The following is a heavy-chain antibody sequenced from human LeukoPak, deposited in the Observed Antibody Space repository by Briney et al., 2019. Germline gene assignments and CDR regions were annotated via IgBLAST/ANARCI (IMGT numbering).Heavy chain of an antibody. CDR1: GLPIADFA. J-gene: IGHJ4*01. CDR3: ARESGKIDY. V-gene: IGHV3-43*02. Sequence: GGSLRLSCVASGLPIADFAMHWVRQAPGKGLGWVSLICGDGVSTFYADSVKGRFSISRDNSKNSLSLEMNSLRTEDPAMYLGARESGKIDYWGQGSLVAVSS. CDR2: ICGDGVST.